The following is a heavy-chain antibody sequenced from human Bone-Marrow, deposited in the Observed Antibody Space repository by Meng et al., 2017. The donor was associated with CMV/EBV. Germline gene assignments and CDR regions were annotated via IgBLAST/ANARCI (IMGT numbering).Heavy chain of an antibody. Sequence: SETLSLTCTVSGGSISSSSYYWGWIRQPPGKGLEWIGEINHSGSTNYNPSLKSRVTISVDTSKNQFSLKLSSVTAANTAVYYCARGGTGRVRQYWGQGTLVTVSS. CDR3: ARGGTGRVRQY. J-gene: IGHJ1*01. D-gene: IGHD1-1*01. CDR1: GGSISSSSYY. CDR2: INHSGST. V-gene: IGHV4-39*07.